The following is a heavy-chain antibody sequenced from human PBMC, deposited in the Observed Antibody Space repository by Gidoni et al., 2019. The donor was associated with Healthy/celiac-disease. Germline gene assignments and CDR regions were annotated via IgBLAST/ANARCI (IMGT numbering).Heavy chain of an antibody. D-gene: IGHD4-17*01. CDR1: GFTFSSYA. CDR3: AKDEGYYGDYEGIRQHVDY. V-gene: IGHV3-23*01. J-gene: IGHJ4*02. Sequence: EVQLLESGGGLVQPGGSLRLSCAASGFTFSSYAMSWVRQAPGKGLEWVSAISGSVGSTYYADSVKGRFTISRDNSKNTLYLQMNSLRAEDTAVYYCAKDEGYYGDYEGIRQHVDYWGQGTLVTVSS. CDR2: ISGSVGST.